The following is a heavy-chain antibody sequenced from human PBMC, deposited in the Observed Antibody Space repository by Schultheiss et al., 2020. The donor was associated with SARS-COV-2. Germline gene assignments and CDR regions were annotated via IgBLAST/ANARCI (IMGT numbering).Heavy chain of an antibody. CDR2: IYHSGST. CDR1: GGSFSGYY. CDR3: ARWFRPGGGAFDI. V-gene: IGHV4-34*01. Sequence: GSLRLSCAVYGGSFSGYYWSWIRQPPGKGLEWIGSIYHSGSTNYNPSLKSRVTISVDTSKNQFSLKLSSVTAADTAVYYCARWFRPGGGAFDIWGQGTMVTVSS. D-gene: IGHD3-10*01. J-gene: IGHJ3*02.